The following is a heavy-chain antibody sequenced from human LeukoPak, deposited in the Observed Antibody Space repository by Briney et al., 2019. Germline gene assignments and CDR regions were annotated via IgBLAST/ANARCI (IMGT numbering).Heavy chain of an antibody. J-gene: IGHJ5*02. CDR3: ARDLSDSLSSGFWFDP. V-gene: IGHV4-4*07. CDR1: GGSISSYY. CDR2: IYTTGNT. D-gene: IGHD6-19*01. Sequence: MTSETLSLTCTVSGGSISSYYWSWIRQPAGKGLEWIGRIYTTGNTDYNPSLKSRVTISVDTSKNQFSLRLSSVTAADTAVYYCARDLSDSLSSGFWFDPWGQGTLVTVSS.